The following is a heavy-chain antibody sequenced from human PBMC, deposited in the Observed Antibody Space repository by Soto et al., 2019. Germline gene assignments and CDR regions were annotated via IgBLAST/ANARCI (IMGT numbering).Heavy chain of an antibody. CDR2: IYYSGST. J-gene: IGHJ6*02. V-gene: IGHV4-30-4*01. D-gene: IGHD2-2*01. CDR1: GGSISSGDYY. CDR3: ARDGSRRLYCSSTSCPYGMDV. Sequence: TLSLTCTVSGGSISSGDYYWSWIRQPPGKGLEWIGYIYYSGSTYYNPSLKSRVTISVDTSKNQFSLKLSSVTAADTAVYYCARDGSRRLYCSSTSCPYGMDVWGQGTTVTVSS.